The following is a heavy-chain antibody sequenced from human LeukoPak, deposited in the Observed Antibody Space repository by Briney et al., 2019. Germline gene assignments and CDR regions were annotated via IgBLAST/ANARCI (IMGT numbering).Heavy chain of an antibody. V-gene: IGHV3-74*01. D-gene: IGHD1-26*01. CDR3: ANSYSLPPSSYFDY. CDR1: GFTFSSYW. Sequence: PGGSLRLSCAASGFTFSSYWMHWFRQAPGKGLVWVSRIKTDGSITGYADSVKGRFTISRDNAKNTLYLQMNSLRAEDTAVYYCANSYSLPPSSYFDYWGQGTLVTVSS. CDR2: IKTDGSIT. J-gene: IGHJ4*02.